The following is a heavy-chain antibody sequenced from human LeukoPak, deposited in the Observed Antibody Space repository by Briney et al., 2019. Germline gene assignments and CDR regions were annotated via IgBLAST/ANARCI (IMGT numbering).Heavy chain of an antibody. CDR1: GFTFSYYG. V-gene: IGHV3-30*18. Sequence: AGRSLRLSCAASGFTFSYYGMHWVRQAPGKGLEWVAVISYDGSNKYYAESVKGRFTISRDNSKNTLYLQMNSLRAEDTAVYYCAKDYYDSSGYYNGAFDMWGQGTMVTVSS. J-gene: IGHJ3*02. CDR2: ISYDGSNK. CDR3: AKDYYDSSGYYNGAFDM. D-gene: IGHD3-22*01.